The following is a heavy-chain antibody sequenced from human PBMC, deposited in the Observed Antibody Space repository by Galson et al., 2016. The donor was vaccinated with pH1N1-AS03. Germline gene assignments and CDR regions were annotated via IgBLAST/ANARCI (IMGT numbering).Heavy chain of an antibody. J-gene: IGHJ4*02. V-gene: IGHV4-39*07. CDR2: VYYSGST. CDR3: ARHPPVAPFYFDY. CDR1: GASVRTTTYY. Sequence: ETLSLTCTVSGASVRTTTYYWGWIRQPPGKGLEGIGSVYYSGSTYYNPSLKSRVTMSVDTSNSQFSLKLSSVTPADTAVYYCARHPPVAPFYFDYWGQGNLVTVSS.